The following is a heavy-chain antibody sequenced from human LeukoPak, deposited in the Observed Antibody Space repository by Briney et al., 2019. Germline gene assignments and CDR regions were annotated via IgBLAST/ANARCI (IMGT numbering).Heavy chain of an antibody. CDR2: ISSSSSYI. CDR1: GFTFSSYS. D-gene: IGHD1-26*01. Sequence: PGGSLRLSCAASGFTFSSYSMNWVRQAPAKGLAWVSSISSSSSYIYYADSVKGRFTISRDNAKNSLYLQMNSLRAEDTAVYYCARQIGSYYLNYFDYWGQGTLVTVSS. J-gene: IGHJ4*02. V-gene: IGHV3-21*01. CDR3: ARQIGSYYLNYFDY.